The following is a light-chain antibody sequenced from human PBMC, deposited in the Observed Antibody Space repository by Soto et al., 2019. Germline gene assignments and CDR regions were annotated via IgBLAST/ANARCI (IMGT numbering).Light chain of an antibody. CDR3: QTWATGIQV. CDR1: SGHSSYA. V-gene: IGLV4-69*01. CDR2: LDSDGSH. Sequence: QLVLTQSPFASASLGASVKLTCTLSSGHSSYAIAWHQQQPEQGPRYLMKLDSDGSHSKGDGIPDRFSGSSSGAERYLTISSLQSEDEADYYCQTWATGIQVFGGGTQLTV. J-gene: IGLJ2*01.